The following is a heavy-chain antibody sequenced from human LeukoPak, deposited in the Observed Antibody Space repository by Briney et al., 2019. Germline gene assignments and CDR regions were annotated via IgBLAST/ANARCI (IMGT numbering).Heavy chain of an antibody. J-gene: IGHJ3*02. V-gene: IGHV5-51*01. Sequence: PGESLKISCKGSGYSFTSYWIGWVRQMPGKGLEWMGIIYPGDSDTRYSPSFQGQVTISADKSISTAYLQWSSLKASDTAMYYCARSSEEPGIAAAGTFLDAFDIWGQGTMVTVSS. CDR1: GYSFTSYW. D-gene: IGHD6-13*01. CDR2: IYPGDSDT. CDR3: ARSSEEPGIAAAGTFLDAFDI.